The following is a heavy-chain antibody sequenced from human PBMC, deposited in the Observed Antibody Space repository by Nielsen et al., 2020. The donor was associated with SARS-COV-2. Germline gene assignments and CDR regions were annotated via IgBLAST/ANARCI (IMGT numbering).Heavy chain of an antibody. Sequence: GESLKISCVASGFTFSGSAMHWVRQASGKGLEWVGRIRSYANEYATKYAASVKGRFTISRDDSKNTAYLQMNGLKTEDTAVYYCSSPTVAYWGQGTLVTVSS. CDR1: GFTFSGSA. D-gene: IGHD4-23*01. CDR3: SSPTVAY. CDR2: IRSYANEYAT. J-gene: IGHJ4*02. V-gene: IGHV3-73*01.